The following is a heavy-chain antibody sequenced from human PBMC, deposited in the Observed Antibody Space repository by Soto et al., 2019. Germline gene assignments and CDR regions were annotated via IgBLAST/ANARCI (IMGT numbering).Heavy chain of an antibody. CDR2: IYYSGST. V-gene: IGHV4-59*12. CDR3: TTDKNGYTPRDPDY. CDR1: GGTISRWY. J-gene: IGHJ4*02. D-gene: IGHD5-12*01. Sequence: TSETLSLTCTVSGGTISRWYWSWIRQPPGKGLEWIGYIYYSGSTNCNPSLKSRVTISVDTSKSQFSLKLSSVTAADTAVYYCTTDKNGYTPRDPDYWGQGTLVTVSS.